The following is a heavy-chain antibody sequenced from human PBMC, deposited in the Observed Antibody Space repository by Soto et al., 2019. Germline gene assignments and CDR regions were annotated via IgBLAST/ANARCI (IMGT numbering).Heavy chain of an antibody. CDR1: GFTFSSYA. Sequence: GGSLRLSCAASGFTFSSYAMSWVRQAPGKGLEWVSAISGRGGSTYYADSVKGRFTISRDNSKNTLYLQMNSLRAEDTAVYYCAKGLDDFWSGYLVYWGQGTLVTVSS. V-gene: IGHV3-23*01. D-gene: IGHD3-3*01. CDR2: ISGRGGST. J-gene: IGHJ4*02. CDR3: AKGLDDFWSGYLVY.